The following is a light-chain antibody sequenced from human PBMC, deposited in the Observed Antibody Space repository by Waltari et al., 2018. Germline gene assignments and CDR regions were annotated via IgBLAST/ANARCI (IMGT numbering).Light chain of an antibody. Sequence: DIQMTQSPSSLSASVGDRVTITCRASQSISTFLNWYQQKPGKAPKVLIYAASSLQSGVPARFRGSGSGTDFTLTISSLQPEDFATYYCQQSYSGPRTFGGGTKVEIK. CDR1: QSISTF. V-gene: IGKV1-39*01. J-gene: IGKJ4*01. CDR2: AAS. CDR3: QQSYSGPRT.